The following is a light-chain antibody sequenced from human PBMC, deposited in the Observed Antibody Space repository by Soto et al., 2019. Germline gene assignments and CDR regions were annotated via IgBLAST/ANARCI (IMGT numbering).Light chain of an antibody. V-gene: IGLV1-40*01. J-gene: IGLJ2*01. Sequence: QSVLTQPPSVSGAPGQRVTISCTGSSSNIGAGYDVHWYQQLPGTAPKLLIYGNSKRPSGVPDRFSGSKSGTSASLAITGLQAEDEADYYCQSYDSSVSKVVFGGGTKVTVL. CDR1: SSNIGAGYD. CDR2: GNS. CDR3: QSYDSSVSKVV.